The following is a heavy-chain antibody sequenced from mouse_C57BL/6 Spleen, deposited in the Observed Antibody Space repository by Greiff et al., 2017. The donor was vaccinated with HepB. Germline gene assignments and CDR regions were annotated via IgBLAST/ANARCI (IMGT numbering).Heavy chain of an antibody. Sequence: VQLQQSDAELVKPGASVKISCKVSGYTFTDHTIHWMKQRPEQGLEWIGYIYPRDGSTKYNEKFKGKATLTADKSSSTAYMQLNSLTSEDSAVYFCARADYYGTPYRGYAMDYWGQGTSVTVSS. V-gene: IGHV1-78*01. CDR2: IYPRDGST. J-gene: IGHJ4*01. CDR1: GYTFTDHT. D-gene: IGHD1-1*01. CDR3: ARADYYGTPYRGYAMDY.